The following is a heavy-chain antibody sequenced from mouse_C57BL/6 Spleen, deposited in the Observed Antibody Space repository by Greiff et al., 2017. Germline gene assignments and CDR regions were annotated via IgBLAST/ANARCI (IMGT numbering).Heavy chain of an antibody. V-gene: IGHV5-15*01. Sequence: EVKLVESGGGLVQPGGSLKLSCAASGFTFSDYGMAWVRQAPRKGPEWVAFISNLAYSIYYADTVTGRFTISRENAKNTLYLEMSSLRSEDTAMYYCARQDYYGSRGGYFDVWGTGTTVTVSS. J-gene: IGHJ1*03. D-gene: IGHD1-1*01. CDR2: ISNLAYSI. CDR1: GFTFSDYG. CDR3: ARQDYYGSRGGYFDV.